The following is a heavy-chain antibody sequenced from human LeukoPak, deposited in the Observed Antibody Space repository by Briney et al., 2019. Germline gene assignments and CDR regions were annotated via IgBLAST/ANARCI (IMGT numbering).Heavy chain of an antibody. CDR1: GLTFSSYS. D-gene: IGHD2-15*01. J-gene: IGHJ5*02. CDR2: ISSDSGAR. Sequence: GRSLRLSCGASGLTFSSYSMNWVRQAPGKGLEWVSYISSDSGARYYADSVKGRFTISRDNAKNSLYLQMNSLRAEDTAVYYCARATQPGFDPWGQGTLVTVSS. V-gene: IGHV3-48*01. CDR3: ARATQPGFDP.